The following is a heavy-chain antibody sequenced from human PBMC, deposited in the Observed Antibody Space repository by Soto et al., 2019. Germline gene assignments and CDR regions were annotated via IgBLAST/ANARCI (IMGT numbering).Heavy chain of an antibody. J-gene: IGHJ4*02. Sequence: GGSLRLSCAASGFTFSSYAMSWVRQAPGRGLEWVSSISGIGDGTYYADSVKGRFTISRDNSKNTLYLQMNTMRAEDTAIYYCAKDIRRRLIVAHSYYFDSWGQGSLVTVSS. V-gene: IGHV3-23*01. D-gene: IGHD5-12*01. CDR1: GFTFSSYA. CDR2: ISGIGDGT. CDR3: AKDIRRRLIVAHSYYFDS.